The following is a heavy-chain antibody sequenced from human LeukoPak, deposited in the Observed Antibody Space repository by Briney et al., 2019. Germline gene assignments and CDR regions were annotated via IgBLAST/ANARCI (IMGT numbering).Heavy chain of an antibody. CDR1: GGSISTYY. CDR3: ARVSSDWQFDY. D-gene: IGHD6-19*01. Sequence: SETLSLTCTVSGGSISTYYWSWIRQPPGKGLEWIGYIFYSGSTNYNPSLKSRVTMSVDTSKNQFSLKLSSVTAADTAVYYCARVSSDWQFDYWGQGTLVTVSS. J-gene: IGHJ4*02. CDR2: IFYSGST. V-gene: IGHV4-59*12.